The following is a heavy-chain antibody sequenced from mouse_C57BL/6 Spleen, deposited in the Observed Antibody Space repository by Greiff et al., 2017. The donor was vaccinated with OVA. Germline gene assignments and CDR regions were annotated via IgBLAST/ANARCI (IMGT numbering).Heavy chain of an antibody. CDR3: ARSDDGFHYFDY. J-gene: IGHJ2*01. CDR1: GYTFTDYN. V-gene: IGHV1-18*01. D-gene: IGHD2-3*01. CDR2: INPNNGGT. Sequence: EVQLQQSGPELVKPGASVKIPCKASGYTFTDYNMDWVKQSPGKSLEWIGDINPNNGGTIYNQKFKGKATLTVDKSSSTAYMELRSLTSEDTAVYYCARSDDGFHYFDYWGQGTTLTVSS.